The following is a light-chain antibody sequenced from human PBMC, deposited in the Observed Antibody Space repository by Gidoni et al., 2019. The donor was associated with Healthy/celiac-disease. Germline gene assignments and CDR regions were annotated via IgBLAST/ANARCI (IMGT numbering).Light chain of an antibody. CDR2: GAS. CDR1: QNIITW. CDR3: QQANSFPIT. Sequence: DIQMTQSPSSESASVGDRVTITCRASQNIITWLAWYQQKPGKAPKFLIYGASTLHGGVPSRFSGSGSGTEFTLTISSLQPEDFATYYCQQANSFPITFGQGTRLEL. V-gene: IGKV1-12*01. J-gene: IGKJ5*01.